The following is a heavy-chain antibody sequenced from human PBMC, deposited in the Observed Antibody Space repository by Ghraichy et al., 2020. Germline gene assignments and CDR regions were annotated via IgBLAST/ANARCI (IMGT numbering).Heavy chain of an antibody. V-gene: IGHV1-18*04. Sequence: ASVKVSCKASGYTFTSYGISWVRQAPGQGLEWMGWISAYNGNTNYAQKLQGRVTMTTDTSTSTAYMELRSLRSDDTAVYYCARDRAYYDFWSGPSQDIDYWGQGTLVTVSS. CDR3: ARDRAYYDFWSGPSQDIDY. D-gene: IGHD3-3*01. CDR1: GYTFTSYG. CDR2: ISAYNGNT. J-gene: IGHJ4*02.